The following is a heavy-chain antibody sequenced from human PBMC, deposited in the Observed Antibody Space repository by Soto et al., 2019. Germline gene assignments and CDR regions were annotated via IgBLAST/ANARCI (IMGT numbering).Heavy chain of an antibody. V-gene: IGHV3-7*01. D-gene: IGHD4-4*01. Sequence: GGSLRLSCAASGFTFSSYWMSWVRQAPGKGLEWVANIKQDGSEKYYVDSVKGRFTISRDNAKNSLYLQMNSLRAEDTAVYYCASNRPPPYSTVKESYYYYYMDVWGKGTTVTVSS. CDR2: IKQDGSEK. CDR1: GFTFSSYW. CDR3: ASNRPPPYSTVKESYYYYYMDV. J-gene: IGHJ6*03.